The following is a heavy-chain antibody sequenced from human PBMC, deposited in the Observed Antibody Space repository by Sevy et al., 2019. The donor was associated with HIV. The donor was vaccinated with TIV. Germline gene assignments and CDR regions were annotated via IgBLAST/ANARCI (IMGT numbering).Heavy chain of an antibody. CDR2: ISGSGGST. Sequence: GGSLRLSCAASGFTFSSYAMSWVRQAPGKGLEWVSAISGSGGSTYYADSVKGRFTISRDNSKKTLYLQMSSLRAEDTAVYYCAKDSSATDWHPDCWGQGTRVTVSS. CDR3: AKDSSATDWHPDC. J-gene: IGHJ4*02. D-gene: IGHD2-21*01. CDR1: GFTFSSYA. V-gene: IGHV3-23*01.